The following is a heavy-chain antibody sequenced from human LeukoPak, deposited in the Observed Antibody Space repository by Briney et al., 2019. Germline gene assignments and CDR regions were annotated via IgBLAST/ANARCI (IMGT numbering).Heavy chain of an antibody. Sequence: GGSLRLSCAASGFTVSNNYMSWVRQAPGKGLEWVSLIDSGGNTYYADSVKGRFTVSRDNSKNTLYFQLNSLRAEDTAVYYCARAPYRGGFDYWGQGTLVTVSS. V-gene: IGHV3-53*01. CDR3: ARAPYRGGFDY. CDR2: IDSGGNT. D-gene: IGHD1-26*01. J-gene: IGHJ4*02. CDR1: GFTVSNNY.